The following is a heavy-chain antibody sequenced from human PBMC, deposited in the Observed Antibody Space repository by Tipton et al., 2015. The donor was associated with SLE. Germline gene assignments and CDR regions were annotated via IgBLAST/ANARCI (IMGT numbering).Heavy chain of an antibody. CDR1: GFSFTSYA. CDR2: IYSAGST. Sequence: SLRLSCAASGFSFTSYAMNWVRQAPGKGLEWVSLIYSAGSTSYADSVKGRFTVSRDTSKNTLYLQMNSLRAEDTAVYYCARVAAGDYYFDYWGQGTLVTVSS. CDR3: ARVAAGDYYFDY. J-gene: IGHJ4*02. V-gene: IGHV3-23*03. D-gene: IGHD6-25*01.